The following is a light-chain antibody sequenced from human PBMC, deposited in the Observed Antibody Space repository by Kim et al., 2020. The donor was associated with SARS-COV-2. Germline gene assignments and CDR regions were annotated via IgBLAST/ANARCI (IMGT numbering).Light chain of an antibody. CDR2: EES. V-gene: IGLV6-57*03. CDR1: CCHIANNY. Sequence: TISCPRNCCHIANNYVPWYQQRPGSAPTIVVYEESRKPSGVPYRFSCSFDSSANSASLTLPWLGTEDGGGYYCQSYDSSNYLVFGGGTQLTVL. CDR3: QSYDSSNYLV. J-gene: IGLJ2*01.